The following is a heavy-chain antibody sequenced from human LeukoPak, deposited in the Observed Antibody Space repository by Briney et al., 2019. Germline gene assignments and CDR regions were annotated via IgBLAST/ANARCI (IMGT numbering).Heavy chain of an antibody. V-gene: IGHV3-23*01. CDR2: LSGSGITT. Sequence: GGSLRLSCAASGFTFSNYAMSWVRQAPGKGLEWVSTLSGSGITTYYADSVKGRFTISRDNSKNTLYLQMNSLRAEDTAVYYCAKGIYSSGWSYFDYWGHGTLVTVSS. CDR3: AKGIYSSGWSYFDY. J-gene: IGHJ4*01. D-gene: IGHD6-19*01. CDR1: GFTFSNYA.